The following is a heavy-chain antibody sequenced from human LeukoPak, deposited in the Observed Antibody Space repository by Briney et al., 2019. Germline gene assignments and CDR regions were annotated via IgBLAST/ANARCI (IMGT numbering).Heavy chain of an antibody. D-gene: IGHD6-19*01. Sequence: SETLSLTCTVSGGSISSSSYYWGWIRQPPGKGLEWIGSIYYSGSTYYNPSLKSRVTISVDTSKNQFSLKLSSVTAAGTAVYYCARHSSGWYEAAFDIWGQGTMVTISS. V-gene: IGHV4-39*01. CDR1: GGSISSSSYY. CDR3: ARHSSGWYEAAFDI. CDR2: IYYSGST. J-gene: IGHJ3*02.